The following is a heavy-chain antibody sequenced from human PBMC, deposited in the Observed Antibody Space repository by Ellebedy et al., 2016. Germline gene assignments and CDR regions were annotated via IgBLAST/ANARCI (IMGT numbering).Heavy chain of an antibody. CDR3: ARDVTPGYSSSWYDY. Sequence: WIGHFYTIGITNDNPSLKSRVTISVDTSKNQFSLKLSSVTAADAAVYYCARDVTPGYSSSWYDYWGQGTLFTVSS. V-gene: IGHV4-61*09. D-gene: IGHD6-13*01. CDR2: FYTIGIT. J-gene: IGHJ4*02.